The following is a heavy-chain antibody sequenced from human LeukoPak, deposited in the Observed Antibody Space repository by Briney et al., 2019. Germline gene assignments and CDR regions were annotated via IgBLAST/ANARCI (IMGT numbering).Heavy chain of an antibody. CDR3: AREVITGTTHIDY. CDR2: INPNSGGT. Sequence: ASVKVSCKASGYTFTSYAMNWVRQAPGQGLEWMGRINPNSGGTNYAQKFQGRVTMTRDTSISTAYMELSRLRSDDTAVYYCAREVITGTTHIDYWGQGTLVTVSS. V-gene: IGHV1-2*06. J-gene: IGHJ4*02. CDR1: GYTFTSYA. D-gene: IGHD1-7*01.